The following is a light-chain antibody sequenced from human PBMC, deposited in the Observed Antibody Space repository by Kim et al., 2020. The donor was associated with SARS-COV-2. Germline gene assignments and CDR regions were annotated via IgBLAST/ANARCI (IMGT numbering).Light chain of an antibody. CDR2: DVN. J-gene: IGLJ2*01. V-gene: IGLV2-11*01. Sequence: QSALTQPRSVSGSPGQSVTISCTGTSNDVGGYKYVSWYQQHPGKAPKLMIYDVNNRPSGVPDRFSGSKSGNTASLTISGLQPEDEADYYCCSYAGSYTIFGGGTQLTFL. CDR3: CSYAGSYTI. CDR1: SNDVGGYKY.